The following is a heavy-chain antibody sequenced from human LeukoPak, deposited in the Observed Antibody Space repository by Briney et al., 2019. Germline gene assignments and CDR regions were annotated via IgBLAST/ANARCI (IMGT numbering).Heavy chain of an antibody. CDR3: AKDKAQAYYASGSLVL. J-gene: IGHJ4*02. V-gene: IGHV3-7*03. CDR2: IKQDGSEK. Sequence: GGSLSLSCAASGFTFSSYWMSWVRQAPGKGLEWVANIKQDGSEKYYVDSVKGRFTISRDNAKGSLYLQMNNLRTEDTALYYCAKDKAQAYYASGSLVLWGQGTLVTVSS. D-gene: IGHD3-10*01. CDR1: GFTFSSYW.